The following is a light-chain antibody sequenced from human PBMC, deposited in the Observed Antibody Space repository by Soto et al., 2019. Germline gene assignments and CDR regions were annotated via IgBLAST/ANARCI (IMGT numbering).Light chain of an antibody. CDR3: QQYGSTPFT. CDR1: QSVSTNY. Sequence: EIVLTQSPGTLSLSPGERATLSCRASQSVSTNYLAWYQQKAGQAPRLLIDGASSRATGIPDRFSGSGSGTDFTLTISRLEPEDFAVYYCQQYGSTPFTFGPGPKVDIK. J-gene: IGKJ3*01. V-gene: IGKV3-20*01. CDR2: GAS.